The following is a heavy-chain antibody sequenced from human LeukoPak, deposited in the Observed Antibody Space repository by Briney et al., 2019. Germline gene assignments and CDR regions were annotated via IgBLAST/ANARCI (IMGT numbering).Heavy chain of an antibody. CDR1: GGSISSYY. Sequence: SETLSLTCTVSGGSISSYYWSWIRQPAGKGLEWIGRIYTSGSTNYNPSLKSRVTMSVDTSKNQFSLKLSSVTAADTAVYYCARDLGVGATKAFDIWGQGTMVTVSS. CDR3: ARDLGVGATKAFDI. D-gene: IGHD1-26*01. CDR2: IYTSGST. V-gene: IGHV4-4*07. J-gene: IGHJ3*02.